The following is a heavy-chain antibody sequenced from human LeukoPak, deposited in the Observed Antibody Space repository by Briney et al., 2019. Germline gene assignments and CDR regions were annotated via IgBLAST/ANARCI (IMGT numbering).Heavy chain of an antibody. D-gene: IGHD4-23*01. CDR1: GCTFSDYY. V-gene: IGHV3-11*01. Sequence: NLGGSLRLSCAASGCTFSDYYMSWIRQAPGKGLEWVSYISSSGSTIYYADSVKGRFTISRDNAKNSLYLQMNSLRAEDTAVYYCARDFGSYGGNSFAAFDIWGQGTMVTVSS. CDR2: ISSSGSTI. J-gene: IGHJ3*02. CDR3: ARDFGSYGGNSFAAFDI.